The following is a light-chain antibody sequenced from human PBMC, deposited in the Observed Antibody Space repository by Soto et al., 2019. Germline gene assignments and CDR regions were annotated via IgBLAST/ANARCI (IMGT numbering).Light chain of an antibody. CDR2: AAS. V-gene: IGKV3-15*01. CDR3: QQYNNWPPQYT. CDR1: QSVDSN. Sequence: EIVMTQSPASLSVSPGDGATLSCRASQSVDSNVAWYQQKPGQGPRLLIHAASTRAVGVPARFSGSGTGTDFTLTISSLQSEDFAVYYCQQYNNWPPQYTFGQGTQLQLK. J-gene: IGKJ2*01.